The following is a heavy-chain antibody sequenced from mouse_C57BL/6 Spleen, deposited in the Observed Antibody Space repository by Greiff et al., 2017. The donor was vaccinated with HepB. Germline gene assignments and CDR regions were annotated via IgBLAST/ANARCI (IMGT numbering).Heavy chain of an antibody. D-gene: IGHD1-1*01. CDR1: GFTFSSYT. CDR2: ISGGGGNT. J-gene: IGHJ2*01. CDR3: ARQYYYGSDY. V-gene: IGHV5-9*01. Sequence: EVKVVESGGGLVKPGGSLKLSCAASGFTFSSYTMSWVRQTPEKRLEWVATISGGGGNTYYPDSVKGRFTISRDNAKNTLYLQMSSLRSEDTALYYCARQYYYGSDYWGQGTTLTVSS.